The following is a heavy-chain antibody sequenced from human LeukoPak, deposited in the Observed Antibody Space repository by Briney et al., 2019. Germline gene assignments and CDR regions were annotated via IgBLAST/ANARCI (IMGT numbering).Heavy chain of an antibody. D-gene: IGHD6-25*01. CDR1: GASISSSDYY. Sequence: SETLSLTCSVSGASISSSDYYWGWIRQPPGKGLEWIATISYSGTTYSNPSLKSRVTISLDTSKNHFSLSLSSVTAADTAAYFCARGFEGVAAAGPGYFDYWGQGPLVTVSS. J-gene: IGHJ4*02. CDR2: ISYSGTT. CDR3: ARGFEGVAAAGPGYFDY. V-gene: IGHV4-39*02.